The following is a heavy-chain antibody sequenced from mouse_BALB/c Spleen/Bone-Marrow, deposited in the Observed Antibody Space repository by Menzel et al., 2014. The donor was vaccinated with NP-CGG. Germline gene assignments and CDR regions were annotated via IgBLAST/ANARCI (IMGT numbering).Heavy chain of an antibody. CDR3: ARSLYYGSSYPLYAMDY. V-gene: IGHV1-80*01. D-gene: IGHD1-1*01. Sequence: VKVVDSGADLVRPGSSVKISCKASGYAFSSYWMNWVKQRPGQGLEWIGQIYPGDGDTNYDGKFKGKATLTADKSSRTAYMQLSSLTSEDSAVYFCARSLYYGSSYPLYAMDYWGQGTSVTVSS. J-gene: IGHJ4*01. CDR1: GYAFSSYW. CDR2: IYPGDGDT.